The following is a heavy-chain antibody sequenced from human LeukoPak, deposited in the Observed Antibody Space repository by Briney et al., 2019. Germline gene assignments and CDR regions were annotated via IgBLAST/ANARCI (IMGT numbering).Heavy chain of an antibody. V-gene: IGHV1-69*01. CDR3: ARDRIAAAGRGYYYYYGMDV. Sequence: SVKVSYKASGGTFSSYAISWVRQAPGQGLEWMGGIIPIFGTANYAQKFQGRVTITADESTSTAYMELSSLRSEDTAVYYCARDRIAAAGRGYYYYYGMDVWGKGTTVTVSS. CDR1: GGTFSSYA. J-gene: IGHJ6*04. D-gene: IGHD6-13*01. CDR2: IIPIFGTA.